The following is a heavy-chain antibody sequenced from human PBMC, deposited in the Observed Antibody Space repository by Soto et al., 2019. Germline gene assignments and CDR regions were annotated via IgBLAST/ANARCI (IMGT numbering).Heavy chain of an antibody. CDR1: GGSISSGGYY. CDR3: ARGTYGDYLGYVY. Sequence: QVQLQESGPGLVKPSQTLSLTCTVSGGSISSGGYYWRWIRQHPGKVLEWIGYIYYSGSTYYNPSLKSRVTISVDTSKNQFSLKLSSVTAADTAVYYCARGTYGDYLGYVYWGQGTLVTVSS. J-gene: IGHJ4*02. CDR2: IYYSGST. V-gene: IGHV4-31*03. D-gene: IGHD4-17*01.